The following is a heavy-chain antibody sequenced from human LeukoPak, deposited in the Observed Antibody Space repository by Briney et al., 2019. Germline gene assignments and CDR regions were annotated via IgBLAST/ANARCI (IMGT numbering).Heavy chain of an antibody. Sequence: GGSLRLSCAASGFTFSSYSMNWVRQAPGKGLEWVSSISGSSSYIYYADSVKGRFTISRDNAKNSLYLQMNSLRAEDTAVYYCARLLVISGGYAFDYWGQGTLVTVSS. CDR1: GFTFSSYS. J-gene: IGHJ4*02. V-gene: IGHV3-21*01. CDR3: ARLLVISGGYAFDY. CDR2: ISGSSSYI. D-gene: IGHD1-26*01.